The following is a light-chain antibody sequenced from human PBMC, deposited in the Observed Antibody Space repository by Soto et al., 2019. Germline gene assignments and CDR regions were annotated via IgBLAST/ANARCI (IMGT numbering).Light chain of an antibody. V-gene: IGKV3-20*01. CDR2: GAS. J-gene: IGKJ1*01. CDR1: QSVSSSY. Sequence: ELVLTQSPGTLSLSPGERATLSCRASQSVSSSYLAWYQQKPGQAPRLLIYGASSRATGIPDRFSCSGSGTDFTLTISRLEPEDFAVYYCQQYGSSPPQWTFGQGTKVDI. CDR3: QQYGSSPPQWT.